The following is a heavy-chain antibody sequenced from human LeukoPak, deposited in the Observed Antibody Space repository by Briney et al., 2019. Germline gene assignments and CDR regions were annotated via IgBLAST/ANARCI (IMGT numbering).Heavy chain of an antibody. D-gene: IGHD4-11*01. CDR2: ISGSGGST. Sequence: GGSLRLSCAASGFAFSSYAMSWVRQAPGKGLEWVSAISGSGGSTYYADSVKGRFTISRGNSKNTLYLQMNSLRAEDTAVYYCAKDPRTTVTTDYGYWGQGTLVTVSS. J-gene: IGHJ4*02. CDR3: AKDPRTTVTTDYGY. CDR1: GFAFSSYA. V-gene: IGHV3-23*01.